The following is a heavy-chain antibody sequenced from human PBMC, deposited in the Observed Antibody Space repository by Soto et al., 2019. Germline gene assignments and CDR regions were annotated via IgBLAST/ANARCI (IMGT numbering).Heavy chain of an antibody. Sequence: QVQLVQSGAEVKKPGSSVKVSCKASGGTFSSYAISWVRQAPGQGLEWVGGIIPIFGTANYAQKFEGRVTITADESRSSDYMELSSLSSEDTAVYYCAGGGYSYGGGDFDYWGQGTLVTVSS. CDR1: GGTFSSYA. V-gene: IGHV1-69*01. CDR2: IIPIFGTA. CDR3: AGGGYSYGGGDFDY. D-gene: IGHD5-18*01. J-gene: IGHJ4*02.